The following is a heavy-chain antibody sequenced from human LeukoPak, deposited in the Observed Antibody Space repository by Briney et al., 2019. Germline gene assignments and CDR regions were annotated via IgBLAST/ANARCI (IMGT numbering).Heavy chain of an antibody. D-gene: IGHD3-16*01. V-gene: IGHV1-46*01. CDR2: INPSGGST. Sequence: EASVKVSCKASGYTFTNYYMVWVRQAPGQGLEWMGMINPSGGSTTYAQKFQGRVTVTRDTSTSTVYMELSSLRSEDTAIYYCARGGAGDMYNFFDPWGQGTLVTVSS. CDR3: ARGGAGDMYNFFDP. CDR1: GYTFTNYY. J-gene: IGHJ5*02.